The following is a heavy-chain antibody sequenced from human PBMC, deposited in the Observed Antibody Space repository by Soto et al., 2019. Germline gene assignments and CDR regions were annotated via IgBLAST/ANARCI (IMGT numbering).Heavy chain of an antibody. Sequence: KPSANLSLTCTRSGASISSGGYYWSWIRQHPEKGLEWIGYSYYSGSTYYNPSLKSRVSISVDTSKNQFSLKLSSVTAADTSVYYCARGARYWFDPWGQGTLVTVSS. CDR3: ARGARYWFDP. V-gene: IGHV4-31*03. CDR1: GASISSGGYY. CDR2: SYYSGST. J-gene: IGHJ5*02.